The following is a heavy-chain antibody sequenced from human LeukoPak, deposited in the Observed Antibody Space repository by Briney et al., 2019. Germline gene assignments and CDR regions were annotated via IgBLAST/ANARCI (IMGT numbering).Heavy chain of an antibody. J-gene: IGHJ4*02. CDR2: ISWNSGTI. Sequence: GRSLGLSCAASGFIFDDYAMHWVRQAPGKGLEWVSGISWNSGTIGYADSVKGRFTISRDNAKNSLYLQMNSLRPEDTAFYYCAKDINYDSAGYSHWGQGTLVTVSS. CDR1: GFIFDDYA. D-gene: IGHD3-22*01. V-gene: IGHV3-9*01. CDR3: AKDINYDSAGYSH.